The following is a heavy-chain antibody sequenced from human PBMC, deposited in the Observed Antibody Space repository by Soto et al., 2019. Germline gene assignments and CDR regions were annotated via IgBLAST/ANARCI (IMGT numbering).Heavy chain of an antibody. J-gene: IGHJ3*02. D-gene: IGHD4-17*01. CDR3: ARGSPTVRDAFDI. CDR1: GYTFTSYA. CDR2: INAGNGNT. Sequence: ASVKVSCKASGYTFTSYAMHWVRQAPGQRLEWMGWINAGNGNTKYSQKFQGRVTITRDTSASTAYMELSSLRSEDTAVYYCARGSPTVRDAFDIWGQGTMVTVSS. V-gene: IGHV1-3*01.